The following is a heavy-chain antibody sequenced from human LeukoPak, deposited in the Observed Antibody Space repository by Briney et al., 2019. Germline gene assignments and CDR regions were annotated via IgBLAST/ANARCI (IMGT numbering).Heavy chain of an antibody. V-gene: IGHV3-74*01. CDR1: GFTVSSYW. Sequence: PGGFLRLSCAASGFTVSSYWMHWVRQAPGKGLAWVSRINSDGSSTNYADSVKGRFTISRDNAKNSLYLQMNSLRAEGTAVYYCARDVEGFGKLISPHYFDYWGQGTLVTVSS. CDR3: ARDVEGFGKLISPHYFDY. D-gene: IGHD3-10*01. CDR2: INSDGSST. J-gene: IGHJ4*02.